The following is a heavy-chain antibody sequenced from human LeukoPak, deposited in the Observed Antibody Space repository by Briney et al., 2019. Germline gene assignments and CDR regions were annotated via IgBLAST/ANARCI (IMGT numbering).Heavy chain of an antibody. V-gene: IGHV1-3*03. D-gene: IGHD2-8*02. Sequence: PRASVKVSCKASGGTFSSYAISWVRQAPGQGLEWMGWINAGNGNTKYSQEFQGRVTITRDTSASTAYMELSSLRSEDMAVYYCARDLKGYWDSPRGYYFDYWGQGTLVTVSS. J-gene: IGHJ4*02. CDR3: ARDLKGYWDSPRGYYFDY. CDR1: GGTFSSYA. CDR2: INAGNGNT.